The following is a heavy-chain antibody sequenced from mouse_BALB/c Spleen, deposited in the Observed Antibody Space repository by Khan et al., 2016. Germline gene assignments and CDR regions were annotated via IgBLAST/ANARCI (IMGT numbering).Heavy chain of an antibody. D-gene: IGHD2-1*01. CDR2: IHPSDSDS. J-gene: IGHJ4*01. Sequence: VQLQQPGTELVRPGASVKLSCKASGYSFTRHWMNWVKQRPGQGLEWIGMIHPSDSDSRLNQKFKDKATLTVDNSSSIAYMQLSSPTSEDSAVYYCTRSAYGNHPYYAMDYWGQGTSVTVSS. CDR3: TRSAYGNHPYYAMDY. CDR1: GYSFTRHW. V-gene: IGHV1-61*01.